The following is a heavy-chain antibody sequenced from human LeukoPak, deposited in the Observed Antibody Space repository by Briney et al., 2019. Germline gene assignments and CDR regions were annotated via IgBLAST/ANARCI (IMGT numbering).Heavy chain of an antibody. CDR1: GFTFDDYA. CDR2: ISWNSGSI. Sequence: PGRSLRLSCAASGFTFDDYAMHWVRQAPGKGLEWVSRISWNSGSIAYADSVKGRFTISRDNAKNSLYLQMNSLRAEDTAVYYCARDLCSGGSCYHMNWGQGTLVTVSS. D-gene: IGHD2-15*01. V-gene: IGHV3-9*01. CDR3: ARDLCSGGSCYHMN. J-gene: IGHJ4*02.